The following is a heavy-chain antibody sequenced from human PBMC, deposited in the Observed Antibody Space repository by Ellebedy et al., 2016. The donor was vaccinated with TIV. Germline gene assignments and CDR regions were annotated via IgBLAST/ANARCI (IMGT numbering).Heavy chain of an antibody. CDR3: ARGSEELRYFDWLFKLDY. Sequence: MPGGSLRLSCTVSGGSISNYYWSWIRQPPGKGLEWIGYIYYSGSTNYNPSLKSRVTISVDTSKNQFSLKLSSVTAADTAVYYCARGSEELRYFDWLFKLDYWGQGTLVTVSS. CDR1: GGSISNYY. J-gene: IGHJ4*02. D-gene: IGHD3-9*01. V-gene: IGHV4-59*01. CDR2: IYYSGST.